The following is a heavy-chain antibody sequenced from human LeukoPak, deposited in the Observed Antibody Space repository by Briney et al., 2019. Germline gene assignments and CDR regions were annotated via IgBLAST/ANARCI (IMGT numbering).Heavy chain of an antibody. V-gene: IGHV3-48*03. CDR3: ARGGQQLLRFDP. D-gene: IGHD6-13*01. Sequence: GGSLRLSCAASGFTFSSYEMNWVRQAPGKGPEWISYVSSSGNTMYHADSVKGRFTISRDDAKMSLYLQMNGLRVEDTAVYYCARGGQQLLRFDPWGQGTLVTVSS. CDR1: GFTFSSYE. J-gene: IGHJ5*02. CDR2: VSSSGNTM.